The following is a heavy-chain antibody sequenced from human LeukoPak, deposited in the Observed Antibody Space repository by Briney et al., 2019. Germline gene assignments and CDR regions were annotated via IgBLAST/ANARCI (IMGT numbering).Heavy chain of an antibody. CDR1: GGTFSSYA. CDR3: ARSGSYSAYYYGMDV. V-gene: IGHV1-69*13. CDR2: IIPIFGTA. D-gene: IGHD1-26*01. Sequence: SVKVSCKASGGTFSSYAISWVRQAPGQGLEWMGGIIPIFGTANYAQKFQGRVSITADESTSTAYMELSSLRSEDTAVYYCARSGSYSAYYYGMDVWGQGTTVTVSS. J-gene: IGHJ6*02.